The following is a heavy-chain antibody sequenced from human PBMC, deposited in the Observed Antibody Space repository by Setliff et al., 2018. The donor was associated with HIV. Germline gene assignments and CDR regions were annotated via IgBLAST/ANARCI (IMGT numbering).Heavy chain of an antibody. CDR1: GGSISTHY. CDR3: ARQGAGYSDDY. Sequence: SETLSLTCTVSGGSISTHYWSWIRQPPGKGLEWIGEIYHSGSTNYNPSLKSRVTISVDTSKNQFSLKLSSVTAADTAVYYCARQGAGYSDDYWGQGTLVTVSS. CDR2: IYHSGST. V-gene: IGHV4-59*08. J-gene: IGHJ4*02. D-gene: IGHD5-18*01.